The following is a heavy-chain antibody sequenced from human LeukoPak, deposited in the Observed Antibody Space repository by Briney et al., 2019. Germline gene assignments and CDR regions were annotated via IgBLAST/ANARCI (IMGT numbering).Heavy chain of an antibody. Sequence: PSETLSLTCTVSGGSISSYYWSWIRQPAGKGLEWIGRIYTSGSTNYNPSLKSRVTMSVDTSKNQFSLKLSSVTAADTAVYYCARGPARPDYYYYYMDVWGKGTTVTVSS. CDR3: ARGPARPDYYYYYMDV. D-gene: IGHD6-6*01. CDR2: IYTSGST. J-gene: IGHJ6*03. V-gene: IGHV4-4*07. CDR1: GGSISSYY.